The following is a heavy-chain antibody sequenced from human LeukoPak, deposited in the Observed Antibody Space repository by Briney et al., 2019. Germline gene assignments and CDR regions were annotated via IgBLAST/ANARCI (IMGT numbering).Heavy chain of an antibody. CDR1: GGSIGSGTYF. Sequence: SETLSLTCTVSGGSIGSGTYFWGWIRQPPGKGLEWIASIYYTGTTYYNPSLKSRVTISVDTSKNQFSLRLSSVTAADTAVYFCAGGYPLGAFDTWGQGTLVTVSS. CDR2: IYYTGTT. D-gene: IGHD3-16*01. J-gene: IGHJ3*02. V-gene: IGHV4-39*01. CDR3: AGGYPLGAFDT.